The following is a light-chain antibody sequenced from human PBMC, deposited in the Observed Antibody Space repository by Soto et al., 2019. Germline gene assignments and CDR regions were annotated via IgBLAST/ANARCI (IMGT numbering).Light chain of an antibody. V-gene: IGLV1-44*01. CDR3: PAWDDSLNGDVV. Sequence: QSVLTQPPSASGTPGQRVTISCSGSSSNIGSNTVNWYQQLPGTAPKLLIYSNNQRPSGVHDRFSGSKSGTSSSLAISGLQSEDEADYYCPAWDDSLNGDVVFGGGTKLTVL. J-gene: IGLJ2*01. CDR1: SSNIGSNT. CDR2: SNN.